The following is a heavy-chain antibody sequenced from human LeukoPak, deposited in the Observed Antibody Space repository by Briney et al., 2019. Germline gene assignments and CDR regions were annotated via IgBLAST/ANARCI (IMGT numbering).Heavy chain of an antibody. Sequence: ASVKVSCKASGYTFTSYDINWVRQATGHGLEWMGWMNPNSGNTGYAQKFQGRVTMTRNTSISTAYMELSSLRSEDTAVFYCARAIRITFGGVIWCYFDYWGQGTLVTVSS. CDR3: ARAIRITFGGVIWCYFDY. V-gene: IGHV1-8*01. D-gene: IGHD3-16*01. CDR2: MNPNSGNT. J-gene: IGHJ4*02. CDR1: GYTFTSYD.